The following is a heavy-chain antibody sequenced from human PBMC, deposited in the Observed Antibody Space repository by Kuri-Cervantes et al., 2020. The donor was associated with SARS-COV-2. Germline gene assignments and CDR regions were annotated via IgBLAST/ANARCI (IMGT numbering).Heavy chain of an antibody. CDR2: INHSGST. D-gene: IGHD2-2*01. V-gene: IGHV4-34*01. CDR1: GGSFSGYY. Sequence: SETLSLTCAVYGGSFSGYYWSWIRQPPGKGLEWIGEINHSGSTNYNPPLKSRVTISVDTSKNQFSLKLSSVTAADTAVYYCAREGSDIVVVPAAIRVYYYMDVWGKGTTVTVSS. CDR3: AREGSDIVVVPAAIRVYYYMDV. J-gene: IGHJ6*03.